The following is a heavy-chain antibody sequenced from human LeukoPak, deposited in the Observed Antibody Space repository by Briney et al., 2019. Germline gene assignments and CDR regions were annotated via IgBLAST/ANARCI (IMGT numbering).Heavy chain of an antibody. D-gene: IGHD5-12*01. CDR1: GGSISSYY. V-gene: IGHV4-59*01. Sequence: PSETLSLTCTVSGGSISSYYWSWIRQPPGKGLEWIGYIYYSGSTNYNPSLKSRVTISVDTSKNQFSLKLSSVTAADTAVYYCARDHGGYEGVWGQGTLVTVSS. CDR2: IYYSGST. J-gene: IGHJ4*02. CDR3: ARDHGGYEGV.